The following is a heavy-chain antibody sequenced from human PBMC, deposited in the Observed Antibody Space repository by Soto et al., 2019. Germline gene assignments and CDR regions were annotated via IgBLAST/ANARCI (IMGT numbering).Heavy chain of an antibody. J-gene: IGHJ4*02. D-gene: IGHD5-12*01. CDR3: ARDLGDGYNRSPFY. CDR1: GGTFSSYT. V-gene: IGHV1-69*08. CDR2: IIPILGIA. Sequence: QVQLVQSGAEVKKPGSSVKVSCKASGGTFSSYTISWVRQAPGQGLEWMGRIIPILGIANYAQKFQGRVTXXAXKXXSTAYMELSSLRSEDTAVYYCARDLGDGYNRSPFYWGQGTLVTVSS.